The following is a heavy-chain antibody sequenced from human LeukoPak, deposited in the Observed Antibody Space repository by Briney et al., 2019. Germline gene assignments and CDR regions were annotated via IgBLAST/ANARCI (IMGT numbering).Heavy chain of an antibody. J-gene: IGHJ1*01. CDR2: IKQDGSEK. V-gene: IGHV3-7*01. D-gene: IGHD6-19*01. CDR1: GFTFSSYW. Sequence: GGSLRLSCAASGFTFSSYWMSGVRQAPGKGLEWVAHIKQDGSEKYYVDSVKGRFTISRDNAKNSLYLQMNSLRAEDTAVYYCARVDSSGWYRYFQHWDQGTLVTVSS. CDR3: ARVDSSGWYRYFQH.